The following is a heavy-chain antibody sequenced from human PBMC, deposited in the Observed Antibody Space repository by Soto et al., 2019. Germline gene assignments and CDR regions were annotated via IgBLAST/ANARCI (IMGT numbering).Heavy chain of an antibody. V-gene: IGHV4-30-4*01. D-gene: IGHD7-27*01. CDR2: IYKSATT. CDR1: GDSISNLDYF. Sequence: SETLSLTCSVSGDSISNLDYFWAWIRQPPGQALEYIGYIYKSATTYYNPSFESRVAISVDTSKSQFSLNVTPVTAADTAVYFCARGRYCLTGRCFPNWFDSWGQGALVTVSS. J-gene: IGHJ5*01. CDR3: ARGRYCLTGRCFPNWFDS.